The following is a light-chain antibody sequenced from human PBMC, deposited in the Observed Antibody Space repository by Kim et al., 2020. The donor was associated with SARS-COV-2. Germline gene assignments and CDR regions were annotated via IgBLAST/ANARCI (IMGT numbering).Light chain of an antibody. CDR3: QQTYISPFT. Sequence: DIQMTQSPSSLSASVGDRVTITCRTSQNINSHLNWYHQKPGRAPKLLIYAASTLQGGVPSRFSGSGSETDFTLTISSLQPEDFSTYFSQQTYISPFTFGPGTKVYIK. J-gene: IGKJ3*01. CDR2: AAS. CDR1: QNINSH. V-gene: IGKV1-39*01.